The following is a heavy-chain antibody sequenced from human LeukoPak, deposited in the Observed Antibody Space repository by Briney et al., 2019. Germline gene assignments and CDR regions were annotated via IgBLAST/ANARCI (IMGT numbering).Heavy chain of an antibody. V-gene: IGHV3-33*01. CDR3: ARVSGYNPYWYFDL. Sequence: GGSLRLSCAASGFPFSSYGIHWVRQAPGKGLEWVAVIWYDGSTKYYADSVKGRFTISRDNSKNTLYLQMNSLRAGDTAVYYCARVSGYNPYWYFDLWGRGTLVTVSS. CDR2: IWYDGSTK. D-gene: IGHD5-12*01. J-gene: IGHJ2*01. CDR1: GFPFSSYG.